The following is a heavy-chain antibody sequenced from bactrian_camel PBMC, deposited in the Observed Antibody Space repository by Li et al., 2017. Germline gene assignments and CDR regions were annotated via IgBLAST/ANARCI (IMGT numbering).Heavy chain of an antibody. V-gene: IGHV3S40*01. CDR3: AAGGERSIPGTVVAGTCLAPADFGF. CDR2: IATGSGNT. J-gene: IGHJ6*01. CDR1: GFTVNGNC. D-gene: IGHD6*01. Sequence: VQLVESGGGSVQAGGSMRLSCVASGFTVNGNCMGWFRQAPGKEREGVARIATGSGNTYYADSVKGRFTISQDNAKNTVYLQMNSLKPEDTAIYYCAAGGERSIPGTVVAGTCLAPADFGFWGQGTQVTVS.